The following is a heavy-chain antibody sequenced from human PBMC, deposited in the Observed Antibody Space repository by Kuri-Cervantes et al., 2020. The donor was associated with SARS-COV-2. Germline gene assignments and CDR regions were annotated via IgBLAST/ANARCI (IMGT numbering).Heavy chain of an antibody. J-gene: IGHJ6*03. CDR3: ARGSYGRYYYYYMDV. V-gene: IGHV3-21*01. Sequence: AGSLTLSCPASGFTFSSYSMHRVRQAPGKGLEWVSSISSSSSYIYYADSVKGRFTISRGNAKNSPYLQINSLRAEDTAVYYCARGSYGRYYYYYMDVWGKGTTVTVSS. CDR2: ISSSSSYI. D-gene: IGHD5-18*01. CDR1: GFTFSSYS.